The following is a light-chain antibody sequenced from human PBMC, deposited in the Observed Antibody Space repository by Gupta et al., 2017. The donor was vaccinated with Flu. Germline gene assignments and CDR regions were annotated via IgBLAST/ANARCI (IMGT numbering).Light chain of an antibody. CDR2: GAS. CDR3: QQYTTFCLT. J-gene: IGKJ1*01. V-gene: IGKV1-5*01. CDR1: QNVDSW. Sequence: PSTLSASVVDRVTITCRASQNVDSWLAWYQQKPGKAPNLLSFGASRVDGGVPSRFSGSGSGTEFTLTINVLHPDDFATYFCQQYTTFCLTFGQGTKV.